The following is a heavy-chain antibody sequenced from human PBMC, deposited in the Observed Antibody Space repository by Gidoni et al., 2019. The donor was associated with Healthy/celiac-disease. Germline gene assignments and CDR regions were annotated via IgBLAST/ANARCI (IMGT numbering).Heavy chain of an antibody. Sequence: QVQLVQSGAEVKKPGASVKVSCKASGYTFTRYGISWVRQAPGQGLEWMGWISAYNGNTNYAQKLQGRVTMTTDTSTSTAYMELRSLRSDDTAVYYCARDSSSWYVFNYYYYYGMDVWGQGTTVTVSS. V-gene: IGHV1-18*01. CDR2: ISAYNGNT. CDR3: ARDSSSWYVFNYYYYYGMDV. CDR1: GYTFTRYG. J-gene: IGHJ6*02. D-gene: IGHD6-13*01.